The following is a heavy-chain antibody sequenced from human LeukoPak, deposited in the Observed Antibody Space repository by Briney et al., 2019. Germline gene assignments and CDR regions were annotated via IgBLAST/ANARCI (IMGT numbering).Heavy chain of an antibody. CDR1: GGSFSEYY. V-gene: IGHV4-34*01. CDR2: ISHSGST. D-gene: IGHD3-10*01. CDR3: ALYYYGTGGSLFDR. Sequence: PSETLSLTCAVYGGSFSEYYWNWIRQPPGKGLEWIREISHSGSTYCNPSLKSRVTISVDTSKNQFSLRLSSVTAADTAVYYCALYYYGTGGSLFDRWGQGTLVTVSS. J-gene: IGHJ4*02.